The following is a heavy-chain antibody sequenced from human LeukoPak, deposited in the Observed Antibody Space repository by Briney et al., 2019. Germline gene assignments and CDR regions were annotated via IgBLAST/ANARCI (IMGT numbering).Heavy chain of an antibody. CDR2: IYTSGST. CDR3: AGRGRDGYNPLFDY. Sequence: SETLSLTCTVSGGSISSYYWSWIRQPPGKGLEWIGYIYTSGSTNYNPSLKSRVTISVDMSKNQFSLKLSSVTAADTAVYYCAGRGRDGYNPLFDYWGQGTLVTVSS. V-gene: IGHV4-4*09. D-gene: IGHD5-24*01. J-gene: IGHJ4*02. CDR1: GGSISSYY.